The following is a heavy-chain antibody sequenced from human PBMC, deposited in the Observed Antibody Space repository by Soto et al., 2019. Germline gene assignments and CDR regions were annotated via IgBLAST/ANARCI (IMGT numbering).Heavy chain of an antibody. D-gene: IGHD4-17*01. CDR3: ARDLSHRHDYGDYVPYYYGMDV. CDR1: GGSISSSNW. Sequence: TSETLSLTCAVSGGSISSSNWWSWVRQPPGKGLEWIGEIYHSGSTNYNPSLKSRVTISVDKSKNQFSLKLSSVTAADTAVYYCARDLSHRHDYGDYVPYYYGMDVWGQGTTVTVSS. J-gene: IGHJ6*02. V-gene: IGHV4-4*02. CDR2: IYHSGST.